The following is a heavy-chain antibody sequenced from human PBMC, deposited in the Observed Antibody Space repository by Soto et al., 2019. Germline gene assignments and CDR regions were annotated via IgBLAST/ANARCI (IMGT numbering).Heavy chain of an antibody. Sequence: QVQLQESGPGLVKPSETLSLTCTVSGDSVSSDNYYWTWIRQPPGKGLEWIGYVYSSGSTNYNPSLKSRVTISVDTSSNQFSLKLTSVTAAETAMYFCARDIRGYSRACDFWGQGTMVTVSS. CDR1: GDSVSSDNYY. J-gene: IGHJ4*02. D-gene: IGHD5-18*01. V-gene: IGHV4-61*01. CDR3: ARDIRGYSRACDF. CDR2: VYSSGST.